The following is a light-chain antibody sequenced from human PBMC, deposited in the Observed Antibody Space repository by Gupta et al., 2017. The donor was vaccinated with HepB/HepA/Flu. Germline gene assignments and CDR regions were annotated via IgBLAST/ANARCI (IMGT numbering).Light chain of an antibody. Sequence: AIRMTQSPSSLSAFTGDRVTISCRASQDVSRFLAWYQQRPGTAPKLLIHSASNLQSGVPSSFSGSGSGTEFTLTISSLQSEDFATYYCQQYYGHPRTFGQGTKIEIK. J-gene: IGKJ1*01. CDR2: SAS. CDR1: QDVSRF. CDR3: QQYYGHPRT. V-gene: IGKV1-8*01.